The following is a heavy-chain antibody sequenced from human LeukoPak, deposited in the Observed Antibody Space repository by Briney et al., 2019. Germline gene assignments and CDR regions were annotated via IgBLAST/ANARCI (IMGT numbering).Heavy chain of an antibody. V-gene: IGHV4-39*01. CDR3: ARRGDYEFDS. Sequence: SETLSLTCTVSGGSLSSSSYYWGWIRQPPGKGLEWIGSINYSESTYYTPSLKSRVTISVDTSKNQCPLKLTSVTAADTAVYYCARRGDYEFDSWGQGTLVTVSS. CDR1: GGSLSSSSYY. CDR2: INYSEST. D-gene: IGHD4-17*01. J-gene: IGHJ4*02.